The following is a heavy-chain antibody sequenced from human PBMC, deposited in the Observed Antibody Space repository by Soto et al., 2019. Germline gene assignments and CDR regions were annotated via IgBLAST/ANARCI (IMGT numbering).Heavy chain of an antibody. CDR3: ARGRFHFMYYYDSSVMDV. V-gene: IGHV4-34*01. CDR2: INHSGST. D-gene: IGHD3-22*01. CDR1: GGSFSGYY. J-gene: IGHJ6*02. Sequence: SETLSLTCAVYGGSFSGYYWSWIRQPPGKGLEWIGEINHSGSTNYNPPLKSRVTISVDTSKNQFSLKLSSVTAANTAVYYCARGRFHFMYYYDSSVMDVWGQGTTVTVSS.